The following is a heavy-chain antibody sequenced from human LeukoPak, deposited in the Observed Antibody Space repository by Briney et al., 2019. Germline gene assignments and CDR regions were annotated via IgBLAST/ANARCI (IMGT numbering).Heavy chain of an antibody. Sequence: GGSLRLSCAASGFTFSSYAMTWVRQAPGQGLEWVSAISASGGNTYYADSVKGRFTVSRDNSKYTLYLQINSLRAEDTAVYYCAKDSTGVAATDYWGQGTLVTVSS. CDR2: ISASGGNT. CDR3: AKDSTGVAATDY. V-gene: IGHV3-23*01. J-gene: IGHJ4*02. D-gene: IGHD6-19*01. CDR1: GFTFSSYA.